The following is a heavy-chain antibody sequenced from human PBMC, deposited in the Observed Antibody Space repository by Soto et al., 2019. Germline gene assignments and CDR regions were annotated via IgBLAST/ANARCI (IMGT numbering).Heavy chain of an antibody. CDR2: ISYDGSNK. J-gene: IGHJ6*02. CDR3: AKNHDFWSGFFDPRFGMDV. V-gene: IGHV3-30*18. CDR1: GFTFSSYG. Sequence: PGGSLRLSCAASGFTFSSYGMHWVRQAPGKGLEWVAVISYDGSNKYYADSVKGRFTISRDNSKNTLYLQMNSLRAEDTAVYYCAKNHDFWSGFFDPRFGMDVWGQGTTVTVSS. D-gene: IGHD3-3*01.